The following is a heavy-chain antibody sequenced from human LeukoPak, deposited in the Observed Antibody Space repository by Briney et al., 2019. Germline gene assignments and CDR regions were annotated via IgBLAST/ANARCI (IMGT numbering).Heavy chain of an antibody. CDR3: ATSPEGYYYDSSGYYWGYFDY. CDR2: ISYDGSNK. V-gene: IGHV3-30*14. D-gene: IGHD3-22*01. J-gene: IGHJ4*02. Sequence: GGSLRLSCAASGFTFSSYAMHWVRQAPGKGLEWVAVISYDGSNKYYAETVKGRFTISRDNSKNTLYLQMNSLRAEDTAVYYCATSPEGYYYDSSGYYWGYFDYWGQGTLVTVSS. CDR1: GFTFSSYA.